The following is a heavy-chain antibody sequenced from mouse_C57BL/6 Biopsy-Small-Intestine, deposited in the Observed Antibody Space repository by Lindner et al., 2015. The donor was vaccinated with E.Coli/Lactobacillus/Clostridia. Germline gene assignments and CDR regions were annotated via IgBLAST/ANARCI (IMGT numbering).Heavy chain of an antibody. J-gene: IGHJ4*01. D-gene: IGHD6-1*01. V-gene: IGHV1-72*04. CDR2: INPNSGGT. CDR3: AIEGPSSRSFDY. Sequence: SVKVSCKASGYTFTGYYIHWVRQAPGQGLEWMGWINPNSGGTSYAQKFQGRVTMTRDTSISTAYMFLSRMTSDDTAVIYCAIEGPSSRSFDYWGQGTLVTVSS. CDR1: GYTFTGYY.